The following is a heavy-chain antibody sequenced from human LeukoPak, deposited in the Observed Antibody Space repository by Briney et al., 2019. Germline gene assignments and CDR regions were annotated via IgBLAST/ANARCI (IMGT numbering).Heavy chain of an antibody. Sequence: SETLSLTCTVSGYSISSGYYWGWIRQPPGKGLEWIGSIYHSGSTYYNPSLKSRVTISVDTSKNQFSLKLSSVTAADTAVYYCARVRDSYTKFFYFDYWGQGTLVTVSS. J-gene: IGHJ4*02. CDR2: IYHSGST. CDR3: ARVRDSYTKFFYFDY. D-gene: IGHD5-18*01. V-gene: IGHV4-38-2*02. CDR1: GYSISSGYY.